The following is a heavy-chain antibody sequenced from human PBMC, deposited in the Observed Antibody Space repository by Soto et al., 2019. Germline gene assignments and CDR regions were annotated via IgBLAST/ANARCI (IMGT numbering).Heavy chain of an antibody. V-gene: IGHV4-31*03. J-gene: IGHJ4*02. Sequence: SETLCLTCTVSGGSIRRSDYYWSWVRQLPGRGLEWIAYIYYSGSTFYNPSLMSRLAISVDTSRNQFSLSLTSVTAADTAVYYCARLESVTRSLGYFDYWGQGIRVTVSS. CDR1: GGSIRRSDYY. CDR3: ARLESVTRSLGYFDY. D-gene: IGHD7-27*01. CDR2: IYYSGST.